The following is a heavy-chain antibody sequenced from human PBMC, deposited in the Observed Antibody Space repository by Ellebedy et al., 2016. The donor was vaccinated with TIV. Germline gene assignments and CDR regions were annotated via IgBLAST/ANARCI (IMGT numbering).Heavy chain of an antibody. Sequence: GESLKISCLASGFTFSDNSMHWVRQAPGRGLEWISAITFNGFDTYYADSVKGRFTISRDNSRNTLYLQMNSLRAEDTATYFCVKGVCDPSGFFTCYFDNWGRGTLVTVSS. CDR3: VKGVCDPSGFFTCYFDN. CDR2: ITFNGFDT. V-gene: IGHV3-23*01. J-gene: IGHJ4*01. D-gene: IGHD3-3*01. CDR1: GFTFSDNS.